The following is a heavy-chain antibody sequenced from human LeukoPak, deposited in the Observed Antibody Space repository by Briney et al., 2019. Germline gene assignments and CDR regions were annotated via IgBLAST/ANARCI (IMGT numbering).Heavy chain of an antibody. J-gene: IGHJ5*02. Sequence: GGSLRLSCAASGFTFSSYSMNWVRQAPGKGLEWVSSISSSSSYIYYADSVKGRFTISRDNAKNSLYLQTNSLRAEDTAVYYCASHCSSTSCYAANWFDPWGQGTLVTVSS. CDR2: ISSSSSYI. CDR1: GFTFSSYS. CDR3: ASHCSSTSCYAANWFDP. D-gene: IGHD2-2*01. V-gene: IGHV3-21*01.